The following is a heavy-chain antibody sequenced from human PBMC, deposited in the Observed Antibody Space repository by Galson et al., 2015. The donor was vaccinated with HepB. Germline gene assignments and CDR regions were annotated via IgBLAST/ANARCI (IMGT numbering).Heavy chain of an antibody. CDR3: ATGPRAWIQYYYYYYYMDV. CDR1: GYTLTELS. CDR2: FDPEDGET. D-gene: IGHD5-18*01. V-gene: IGHV1-24*01. Sequence: SVKVSCKVSGYTLTELSMHWVRQAPGKGLEWMGGFDPEDGETIYAQKFQGRVTMTEDTSTDTAYMELSSLRSEDTAVYYCATGPRAWIQYYYYYYYMDVWGKGTTVTVSS. J-gene: IGHJ6*03.